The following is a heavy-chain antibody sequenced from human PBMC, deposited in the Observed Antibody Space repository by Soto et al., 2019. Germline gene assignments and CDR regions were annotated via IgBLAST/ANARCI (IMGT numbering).Heavy chain of an antibody. J-gene: IGHJ6*02. V-gene: IGHV1-58*02. CDR2: IVIVSGST. CDR3: SADHPHLAMGWPV. D-gene: IGHD1-26*01. CDR1: GFDFGSFG. Sequence: QMQLVQSGPEVKEPGTSVRVACRASGFDFGSFGIQFLRQTRGRGLEWIGWIVIVSGSTNYARHFQGRVAISRDTSANTAYLDLYDLNSDGTAEYSCSADHPHLAMGWPVWGQGTTVTVSS.